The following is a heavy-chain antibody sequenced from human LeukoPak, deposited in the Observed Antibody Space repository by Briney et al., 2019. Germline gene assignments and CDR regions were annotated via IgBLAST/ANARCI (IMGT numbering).Heavy chain of an antibody. V-gene: IGHV1-2*02. CDR1: GYTFTGSY. D-gene: IGHD3-10*01. J-gene: IGHJ4*02. CDR2: INPDSGVT. Sequence: VASVKVSCKASGYTFTGSYIHWVRQAPGQGLEWMGWINPDSGVTDYAQKFQGRVTMTGDTSITTAYMELSRLTSDDTAVYYCARYYNSGSWDYWGQGTLVTVSS. CDR3: ARYYNSGSWDY.